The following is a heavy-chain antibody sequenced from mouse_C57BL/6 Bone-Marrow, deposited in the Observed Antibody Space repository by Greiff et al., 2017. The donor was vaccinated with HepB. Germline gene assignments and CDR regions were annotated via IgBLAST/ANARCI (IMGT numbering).Heavy chain of an antibody. J-gene: IGHJ2*01. D-gene: IGHD2-14*01. Sequence: EVQRVESGGGLVKPGGSLKLSCAASGFTFSSYAMSWVRQTPEKRLEWVATISDGGSYTYYPDNVTGRFTISRDNAKNNRYLQMSHLKSEDTAMYYCARKGYCKGYYFDYWGQGTTLTVSS. V-gene: IGHV5-4*01. CDR3: ARKGYCKGYYFDY. CDR2: ISDGGSYT. CDR1: GFTFSSYA.